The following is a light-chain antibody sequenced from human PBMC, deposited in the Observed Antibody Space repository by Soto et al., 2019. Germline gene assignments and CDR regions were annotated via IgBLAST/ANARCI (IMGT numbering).Light chain of an antibody. CDR1: QSVGSS. CDR2: AAS. J-gene: IGKJ1*01. Sequence: EIVLTQSPATLSLSPGERATLSCRASQSVGSSLAWYQQKLGQAPRLLIYAASDRATGIPGRFSGSGSGTDFTLKISRVEAEDVGVYYCMQALQTRTFGQGTKVEIK. CDR3: MQALQTRT. V-gene: IGKV3-11*01.